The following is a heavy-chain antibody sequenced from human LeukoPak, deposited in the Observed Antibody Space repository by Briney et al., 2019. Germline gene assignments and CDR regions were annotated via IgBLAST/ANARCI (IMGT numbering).Heavy chain of an antibody. CDR2: ISAYNGNT. CDR1: GYTFTSYG. D-gene: IGHD5-18*01. V-gene: IGHV1-18*01. Sequence: ASVKVSCKASGYTFTSYGISWVRQAPRQGLEWMGWISAYNGNTNYAQKLQGRVTMTTDTSTSTAYMELRSLRSDDTAVYYCAREGRGYSYGYDWFDPWGQGTLVTVSS. J-gene: IGHJ5*02. CDR3: AREGRGYSYGYDWFDP.